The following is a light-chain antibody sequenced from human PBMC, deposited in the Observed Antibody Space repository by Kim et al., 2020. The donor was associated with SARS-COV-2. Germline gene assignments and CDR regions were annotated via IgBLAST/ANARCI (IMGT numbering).Light chain of an antibody. CDR3: QQFNSWPLT. J-gene: IGKJ4*01. CDR1: QSVTNN. CDR2: DAS. Sequence: EKVMTQSPATLSVSPGERATLSCRASQSVTNNSAWYQQKPGQAPRLLIYDASTRATGIPDRFSGSGSGTEFTLTISSLQSEDFAVYYCQQFNSWPLTFGGGTKVHIK. V-gene: IGKV3-15*01.